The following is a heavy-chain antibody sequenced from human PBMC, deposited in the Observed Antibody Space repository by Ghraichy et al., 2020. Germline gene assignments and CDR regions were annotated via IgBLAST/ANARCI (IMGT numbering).Heavy chain of an antibody. V-gene: IGHV3-74*01. D-gene: IGHD6-19*01. CDR3: ARSQYSSGEADY. Sequence: GGSLRLSCAASGFTFSSYWMHWVRQAPGKGLVWVSRINSDGSSTSYADSVKGRFTISRDNAKNTLYLQMNSLRAEDTAVYYCARSQYSSGEADYWGQGTLVTVSS. CDR2: INSDGSST. J-gene: IGHJ4*02. CDR1: GFTFSSYW.